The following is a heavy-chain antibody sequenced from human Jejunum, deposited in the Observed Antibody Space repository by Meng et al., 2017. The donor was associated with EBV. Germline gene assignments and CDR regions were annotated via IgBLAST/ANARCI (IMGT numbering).Heavy chain of an antibody. D-gene: IGHD2-8*02. CDR2: VHFSGIT. Sequence: QSHTGGAGLLRPTDTLSLTCAVYGGSFSGYSWSWFRQPPGRGLEYIGEVHFSGITNYTPSLKSRVTMSVDASKNQFSLRLTSVTAADTAVYYCARRTGDYVVGYWGQGTLVTVSS. V-gene: IGHV4-34*01. J-gene: IGHJ4*02. CDR3: ARRTGDYVVGY. CDR1: GGSFSGYS.